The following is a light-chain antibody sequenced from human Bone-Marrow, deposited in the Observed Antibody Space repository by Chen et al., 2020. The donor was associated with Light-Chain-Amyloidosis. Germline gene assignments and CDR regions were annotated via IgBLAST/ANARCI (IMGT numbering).Light chain of an antibody. Sequence: NFMLTRPHSVSESPGKTVIISCTSSSGSIATNYVQWYQQRPGSSPTTVIYEDDQRPSGVPDRFSGSIDRSSNSASLTISGLKTEDEADYYCQSYQGSSQGVFGGGTKLTVL. V-gene: IGLV6-57*01. CDR2: EDD. CDR1: SGSIATNY. J-gene: IGLJ3*02. CDR3: QSYQGSSQGV.